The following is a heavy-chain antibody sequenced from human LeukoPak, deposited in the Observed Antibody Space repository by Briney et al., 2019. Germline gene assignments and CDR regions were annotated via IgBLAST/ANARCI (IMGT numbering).Heavy chain of an antibody. D-gene: IGHD3-22*01. CDR2: MSYSGST. J-gene: IGHJ4*02. CDR1: GGSISSSSYY. CDR3: ARLGRDSSGYYYVFDS. Sequence: SETLSLTCTVSGGSISSSSYYWDWIRQPPGKGLEWIGSMSYSGSTYYNPSLKSRVTISEDTSKNQFSLKLRSVTAADTAVYYCARLGRDSSGYYYVFDSWGQGTLVTVSS. V-gene: IGHV4-39*01.